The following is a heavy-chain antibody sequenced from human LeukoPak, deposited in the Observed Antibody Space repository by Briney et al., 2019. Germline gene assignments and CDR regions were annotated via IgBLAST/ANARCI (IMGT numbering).Heavy chain of an antibody. Sequence: VEPGGSLRLSCVASGFTFSTYSMKWVRQAPGKGLEWVSSISSRSIYIYYADSVKGRFTISRDNAKNSLFLQMNSLRAEDTAVYYCARSDTVTTQTDYWGQGTLVTVS. J-gene: IGHJ4*02. V-gene: IGHV3-21*01. CDR3: ARSDTVTTQTDY. D-gene: IGHD4-17*01. CDR2: ISSRSIYI. CDR1: GFTFSTYS.